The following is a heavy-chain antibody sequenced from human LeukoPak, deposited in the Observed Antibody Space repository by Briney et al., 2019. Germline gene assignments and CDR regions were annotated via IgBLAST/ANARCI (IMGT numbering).Heavy chain of an antibody. Sequence: WETLSLTCTVSGGSISGYYWSWIRQPAGQGLEWIGRIYTNGDTKFNPSLKSRVTMSVDTSKNQLSLKLRPVTAADTAVYYCARAAGAAGGQYFDYWGQGTLVTVSS. J-gene: IGHJ4*02. CDR3: ARAAGAAGGQYFDY. CDR1: GGSISGYY. V-gene: IGHV4-4*07. D-gene: IGHD6-13*01. CDR2: IYTNGDT.